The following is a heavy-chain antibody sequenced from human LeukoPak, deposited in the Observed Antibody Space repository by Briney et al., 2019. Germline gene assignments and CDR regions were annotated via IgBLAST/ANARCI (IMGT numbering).Heavy chain of an antibody. Sequence: AGGSLRLSCAAPGFTFSSYSMNWVRQAPGKGLEWVSSISSSSSYIYYADSVKGRFTISRDNAKNSLHLQMNSLRAEDTAVYYCARDIGRRGVRYFDYWGQGTLVTVSS. D-gene: IGHD2-15*01. CDR2: ISSSSSYI. CDR1: GFTFSSYS. CDR3: ARDIGRRGVRYFDY. V-gene: IGHV3-21*01. J-gene: IGHJ4*02.